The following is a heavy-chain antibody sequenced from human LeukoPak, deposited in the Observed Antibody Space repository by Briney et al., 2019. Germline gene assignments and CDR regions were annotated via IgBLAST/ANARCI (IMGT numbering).Heavy chain of an antibody. CDR2: IGSSSYT. V-gene: IGHV3-11*06. D-gene: IGHD3-22*01. CDR3: AAEKPYESSGSPFDY. J-gene: IGHJ4*02. CDR1: GFTFSDYC. Sequence: PGGSLRLSGAASGFTFSDYCMTWIRQAPGKGLEWVSYIGSSSYTNYADSVKGRFTISRDNAKNSLYLQMNSLRAEDTAIYFCAAEKPYESSGSPFDYWGQGTLVTVSS.